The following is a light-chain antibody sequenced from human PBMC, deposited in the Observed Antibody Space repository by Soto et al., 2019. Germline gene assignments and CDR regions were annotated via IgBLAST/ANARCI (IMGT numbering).Light chain of an antibody. CDR2: GAS. CDR3: QQYGGSPVT. V-gene: IGKV3-20*01. Sequence: EIVLTQSPGTLSLSAGERATLSCRASQTVSNSFLAWYQQKPGQAPRLLIYGASSRATGIPDRFSGSGSGTNSTLTISRLEPEDFAVYYCQQYGGSPVTFGQGTRLEIK. CDR1: QTVSNSF. J-gene: IGKJ5*01.